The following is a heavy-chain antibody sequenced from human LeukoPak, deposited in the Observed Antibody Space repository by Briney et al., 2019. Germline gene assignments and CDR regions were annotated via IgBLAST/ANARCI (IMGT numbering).Heavy chain of an antibody. D-gene: IGHD2-15*01. V-gene: IGHV3-30*04. J-gene: IGHJ4*02. CDR3: ARSHLGYCSGGSCYSMGY. CDR1: GFTFSSYA. CDR2: ISYDGSNK. Sequence: PGRSLRLSCAASGFTFSSYAMHWVRQAPGKELEWVAVISYDGSNKYYADSVKGRFTISRDNSKNTLYLQMNSLRAEDTAVYYCARSHLGYCSGGSCYSMGYWGQGTLVTVSS.